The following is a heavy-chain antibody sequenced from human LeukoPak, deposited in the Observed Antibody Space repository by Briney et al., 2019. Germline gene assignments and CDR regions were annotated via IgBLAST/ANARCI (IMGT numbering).Heavy chain of an antibody. CDR3: ARARGYFSSSGYLDY. CDR2: INHSGST. Sequence: SETLSLTCAVYGVSFSGYYWSWIRQPPGKGLEWIGEINHSGSTNYNSSLKSRVTISVDTSKNQFSLKLSSVTAADTAVYYCARARGYFSSSGYLDYWGQGTLVTVSS. D-gene: IGHD3-22*01. CDR1: GVSFSGYY. V-gene: IGHV4-34*01. J-gene: IGHJ4*02.